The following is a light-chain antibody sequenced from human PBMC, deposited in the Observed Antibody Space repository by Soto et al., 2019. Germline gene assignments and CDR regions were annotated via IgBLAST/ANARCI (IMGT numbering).Light chain of an antibody. CDR1: SSDVGGYNY. CDR2: DVR. V-gene: IGLV2-11*01. Sequence: QSVLTQPRSVSGSPGQSVTISCTGSSSDVGGYNYVSWYQQYPDKAPKLMIYDVRERPSGVPDRFSGSKSGNTASLTISGLQAEDEADYYCCSYAGSSTRVFGTGTKLTVL. CDR3: CSYAGSSTRV. J-gene: IGLJ1*01.